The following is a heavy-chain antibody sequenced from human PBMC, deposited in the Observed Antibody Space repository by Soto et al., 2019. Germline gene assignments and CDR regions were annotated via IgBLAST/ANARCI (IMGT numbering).Heavy chain of an antibody. CDR2: IGSSSSYI. Sequence: GGSLRLSCAASGFTFSSYSMNWVRQAPGKGLEWVSSIGSSSSYIYYADSVKGRFTISRDNAKNSLYLQMNSLRAEDTAVYYCARSGGYYDFWSTWGQGTLVTVSS. CDR3: ARSGGYYDFWST. CDR1: GFTFSSYS. D-gene: IGHD3-3*01. J-gene: IGHJ5*02. V-gene: IGHV3-21*01.